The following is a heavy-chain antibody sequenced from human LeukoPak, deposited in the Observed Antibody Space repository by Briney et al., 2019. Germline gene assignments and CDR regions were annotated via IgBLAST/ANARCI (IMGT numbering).Heavy chain of an antibody. CDR3: ARERVVVTASLHDAFDI. Sequence: SETLSLTCTVSGGSISSGSYYWSWIRQPAGKGLEWIGRIYTSGSTNYNPSLKSRVTISVDTSKNQFSLKLSSVTAADTAVYYCARERVVVTASLHDAFDIWGQGTMVTVSS. J-gene: IGHJ3*02. D-gene: IGHD2-21*02. CDR1: GGSISSGSYY. CDR2: IYTSGST. V-gene: IGHV4-61*02.